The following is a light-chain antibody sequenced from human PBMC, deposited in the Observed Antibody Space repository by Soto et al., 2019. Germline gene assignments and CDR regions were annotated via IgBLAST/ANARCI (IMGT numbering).Light chain of an antibody. CDR3: MQALQTGVT. Sequence: DIVMTQSPLSLPVTPGEPASISCRSSQSLLHSNGYNYLGWYLQKPGQSPQLLIYLGSNRASGVPDRFSGSGSGTDFTLTISRVEAEDVGVYYCMQALQTGVTVGPGTKVDIK. CDR1: QSLLHSNGYNY. CDR2: LGS. V-gene: IGKV2-28*01. J-gene: IGKJ3*01.